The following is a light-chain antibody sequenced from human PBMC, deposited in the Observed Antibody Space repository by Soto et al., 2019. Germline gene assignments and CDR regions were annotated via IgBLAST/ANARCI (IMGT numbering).Light chain of an antibody. CDR1: QSVSSN. CDR2: GAS. V-gene: IGKV3-15*01. Sequence: EIVMTQSPATLSVSPGERATLSCRGSQSVSSNLAWYQQKPGQGPRLLIYGASTRATGIPARFSGSGSGTEFTLTISSLQSEDFAVYYCQQDNNWPPYTFGQGTKLEIK. J-gene: IGKJ2*01. CDR3: QQDNNWPPYT.